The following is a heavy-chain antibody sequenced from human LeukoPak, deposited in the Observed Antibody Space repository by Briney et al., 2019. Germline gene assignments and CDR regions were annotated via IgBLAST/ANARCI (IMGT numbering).Heavy chain of an antibody. CDR2: ISSSSSYI. J-gene: IGHJ4*02. CDR1: GFTFSIYS. V-gene: IGHV3-21*01. CDR3: AISGGYWAWAH. D-gene: IGHD1-26*01. Sequence: GGSLRLSCAASGFTFSIYSRNWVRKAPGKGLEWVSSISSSSSYIYYADSVKGRFTISRDNAKNSLYLQMNSLRAEDTAVYYCAISGGYWAWAHWGQGTLVTVSS.